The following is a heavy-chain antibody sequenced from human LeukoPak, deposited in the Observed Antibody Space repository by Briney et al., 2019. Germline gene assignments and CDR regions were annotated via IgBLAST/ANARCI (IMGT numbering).Heavy chain of an antibody. V-gene: IGHV1-8*01. CDR2: MNPNSGNT. J-gene: IGHJ4*02. D-gene: IGHD3-16*02. CDR3: ARGHYDYVWGSYPDDY. CDR1: GYTFTSCD. Sequence: GASVKVSCKASGYTFTSCDINWVRQATGQGLEWMGWMNPNSGNTGYAQKFQGRVTMTRNTSISTAYMELSSLRSEDTAVYYCARGHYDYVWGSYPDDYWGQGTLVTVSS.